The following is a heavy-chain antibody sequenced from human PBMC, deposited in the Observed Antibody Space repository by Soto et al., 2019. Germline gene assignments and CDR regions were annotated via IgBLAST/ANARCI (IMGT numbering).Heavy chain of an antibody. V-gene: IGHV4-31*03. J-gene: IGHJ4*02. CDR3: ARVLVEHIVVVTATRYFDY. Sequence: QVQLQESGPGLVKPSQTLSLTCTVSGGSISSGGYYWSWIRQHPGKGLEWIGYIYYSGSTYYNPSLKSRVTISVDTSKNQFSLKLSSVTAADTAVYYCARVLVEHIVVVTATRYFDYWGQGTLVTVSS. CDR2: IYYSGST. D-gene: IGHD2-21*02. CDR1: GGSISSGGYY.